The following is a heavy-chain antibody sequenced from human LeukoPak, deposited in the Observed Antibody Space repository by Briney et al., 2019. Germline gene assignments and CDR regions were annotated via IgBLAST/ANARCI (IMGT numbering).Heavy chain of an antibody. V-gene: IGHV4-61*01. J-gene: IGHJ5*02. CDR3: ARDSYYDSSGP. Sequence: PSETLSLTCTVSGGSVSSGSYYWSWIRQPPGKGLEWIGYIYYSGGTNYNPSLKSRVTISVDTSKNQFSLKLSSVTAADTAVYYCARDSYYDSSGPWGQGTLVTVSS. D-gene: IGHD3-22*01. CDR1: GGSVSSGSYY. CDR2: IYYSGGT.